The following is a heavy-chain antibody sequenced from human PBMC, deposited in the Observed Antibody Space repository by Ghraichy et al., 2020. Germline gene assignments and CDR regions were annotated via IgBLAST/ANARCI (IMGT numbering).Heavy chain of an antibody. CDR1: GYTFTSYY. D-gene: IGHD1-26*01. Sequence: ASVKVSCKASGYTFTSYYMHWVRQAPGQGLEWMGIINPSGGSTSYAQKFQGRVTMIRDTSTSTVYMELSSLRSEDTAVYYCATLRELDAFDIWGQGTMVTVSS. CDR2: INPSGGST. CDR3: ATLRELDAFDI. V-gene: IGHV1-46*03. J-gene: IGHJ3*02.